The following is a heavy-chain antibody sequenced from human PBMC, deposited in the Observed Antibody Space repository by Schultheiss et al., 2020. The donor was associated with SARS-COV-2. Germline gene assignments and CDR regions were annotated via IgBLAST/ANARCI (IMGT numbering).Heavy chain of an antibody. J-gene: IGHJ4*02. CDR1: GFTFSSYA. D-gene: IGHD6-13*01. Sequence: GGSLRLSCAASGFTFSSYAMSWVRQAPGKGLEWVSSISSSSSYIYYADSVKGRFIISRDNSKNTLYLQMNSLRAEDTAVYYCARVSGYSYGSRIAAAGTIDYWGQGTLVTVSS. CDR2: ISSSSSYI. V-gene: IGHV3-21*01. CDR3: ARVSGYSYGSRIAAAGTIDY.